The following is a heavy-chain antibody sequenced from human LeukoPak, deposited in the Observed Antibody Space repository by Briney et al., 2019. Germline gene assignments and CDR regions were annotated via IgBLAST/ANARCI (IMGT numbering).Heavy chain of an antibody. Sequence: GGSLRLSCAASGFTFSSYGMHWVRQAPGKGLEWVSSISSSSSYIYYADSVKGRFTISRDNAKNSLYLQMNSLRAEDTAVYYCARDSGYLIYYFDYWGQGTLVTVSS. CDR2: ISSSSSYI. CDR1: GFTFSSYG. J-gene: IGHJ4*02. CDR3: ARDSGYLIYYFDY. D-gene: IGHD5-12*01. V-gene: IGHV3-21*01.